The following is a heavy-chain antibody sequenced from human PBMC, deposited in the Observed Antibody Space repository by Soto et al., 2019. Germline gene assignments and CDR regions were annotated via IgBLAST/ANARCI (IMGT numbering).Heavy chain of an antibody. D-gene: IGHD3-10*01. CDR1: GFAFNTYA. Sequence: PGGSLRLSCAASGFAFNTYAMDWVRQAPGKGLEWVSSISGSGDRTYYADSVKGRFTISRDNSENTLYLEMNSLRAEDTAVYYCANSDRGGSGNSNFWGQGTLVTV. CDR2: ISGSGDRT. J-gene: IGHJ4*02. V-gene: IGHV3-23*01. CDR3: ANSDRGGSGNSNF.